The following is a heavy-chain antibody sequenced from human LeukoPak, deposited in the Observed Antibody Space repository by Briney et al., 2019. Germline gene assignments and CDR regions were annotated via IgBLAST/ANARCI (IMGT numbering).Heavy chain of an antibody. D-gene: IGHD5-12*01. CDR2: INTNTGNP. V-gene: IGHV7-4-1*02. Sequence: GASVKVSCKASGCTFTSYAMNWVRQAPGQGLEWMGWINTNTGNPTYAQGFTGRFVFSLDTSVSTAYLQISSLKAEDTAVYYCARPRGVTRGYSGYGRDYYYGMDVWGQGTTVTVSS. J-gene: IGHJ6*02. CDR3: ARPRGVTRGYSGYGRDYYYGMDV. CDR1: GCTFTSYA.